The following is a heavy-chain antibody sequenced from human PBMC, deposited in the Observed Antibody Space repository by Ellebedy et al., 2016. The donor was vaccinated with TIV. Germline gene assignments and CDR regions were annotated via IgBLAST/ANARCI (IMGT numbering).Heavy chain of an antibody. CDR3: ARDQSYGQDSGWHYFDY. J-gene: IGHJ4*02. D-gene: IGHD6-19*01. V-gene: IGHV3-21*01. Sequence: GESLKISCAASGFTFSSYSMNWVRQAPGKGLEWVSSISSGSTYIDYADSVKGRFTISRDNAENSLFLQMNSLRGEDTAVYYCARDQSYGQDSGWHYFDYWGQGSLVTVSS. CDR1: GFTFSSYS. CDR2: ISSGSTYI.